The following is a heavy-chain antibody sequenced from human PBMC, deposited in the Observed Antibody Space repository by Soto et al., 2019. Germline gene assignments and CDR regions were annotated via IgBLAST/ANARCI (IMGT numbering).Heavy chain of an antibody. Sequence: QVQLVQSGAEVKKPGASVKVSCKASGYTFTSYAMHWVRQAPGQRLEWMGWINAGNGNTKYSQKFQGRVTITRDTSASTADMEMSSLRSEEKAVDYGARAAYYYLDYWGQGPLVTVSS. J-gene: IGHJ4*02. CDR3: ARAAYYYLDY. D-gene: IGHD3-10*01. CDR1: GYTFTSYA. CDR2: INAGNGNT. V-gene: IGHV1-3*01.